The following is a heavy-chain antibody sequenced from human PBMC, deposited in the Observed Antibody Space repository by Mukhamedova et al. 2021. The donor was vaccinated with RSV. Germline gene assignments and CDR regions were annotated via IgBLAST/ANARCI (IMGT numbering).Heavy chain of an antibody. CDR2: VGTAGDP. Sequence: YDMHWVRQVRGKGLEWVSAVGTAGDPYYSASVKGRFTISRENAKNSFYLQMNSLRAGDTAVYYCAREGGITIFGVVSSFDYWGQ. D-gene: IGHD3-3*01. CDR3: AREGGITIFGVVSSFDY. CDR1: YD. J-gene: IGHJ4*02. V-gene: IGHV3-13*05.